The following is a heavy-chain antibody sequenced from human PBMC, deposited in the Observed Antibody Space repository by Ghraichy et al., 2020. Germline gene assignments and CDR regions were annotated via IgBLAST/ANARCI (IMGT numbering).Heavy chain of an antibody. D-gene: IGHD3-3*01. V-gene: IGHV1-18*01. CDR3: ARELRFLEWLLTDY. CDR1: GYTFPSYG. J-gene: IGHJ4*02. Sequence: ASVKVSCKASGYTFPSYGISWVRQAPGQGLEWMGWISAYNGNTNYAQKLQGRVTMTTDTSTSTAYMELRSLRSDDTAVYYCARELRFLEWLLTDYWGQGTLVTVSS. CDR2: ISAYNGNT.